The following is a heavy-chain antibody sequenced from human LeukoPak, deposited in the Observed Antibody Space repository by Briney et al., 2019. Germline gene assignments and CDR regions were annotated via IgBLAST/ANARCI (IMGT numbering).Heavy chain of an antibody. J-gene: IGHJ4*02. CDR3: ARGGRYAYFLDY. Sequence: GGSLRLSCIGSGFTFNMYGMHWVRQGPGKGLVWVSRIKSDGSSTSYADSVKGRFTISRDNAKNTVYVHMNSLRDEDTAVYYCARGGRYAYFLDYWGQGTLVTVSS. V-gene: IGHV3-74*01. CDR1: GFTFNMYG. CDR2: IKSDGSST. D-gene: IGHD3-16*01.